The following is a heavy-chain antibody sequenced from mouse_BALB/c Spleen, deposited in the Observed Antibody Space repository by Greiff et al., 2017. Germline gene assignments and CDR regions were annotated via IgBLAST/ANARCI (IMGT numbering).Heavy chain of an antibody. V-gene: IGHV6-6*02. J-gene: IGHJ4*01. CDR3: TRSYYPYAMDY. Sequence: EVMLVESGGGLVQPGGSMKLSCVASGFTFSNYWMNWVRQSPEKGLEWVAEIRLKSNNYATHYAESVKGRFTISRDDSKSSVYLQMNNLRAEDTGIYYCTRSYYPYAMDYWGQGTSVTVSS. CDR2: IRLKSNNYAT. CDR1: GFTFSNYW. D-gene: IGHD1-1*01.